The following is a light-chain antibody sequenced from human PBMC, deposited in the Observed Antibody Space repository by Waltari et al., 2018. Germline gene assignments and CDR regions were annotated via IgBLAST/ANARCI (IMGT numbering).Light chain of an antibody. CDR3: QSYDSSLSALE. CDR2: GNS. Sequence: QSVLTQPPSVSGAPGQRVTISCTGSSSNIGAGYDVHWYQQLPGTAPKLLIYGNSNRPSGVPDRFSGSKSGTSASLAITGLQAEDEADYYFQSYDSSLSALEFGGGTKLTVL. J-gene: IGLJ2*01. V-gene: IGLV1-40*01. CDR1: SSNIGAGYD.